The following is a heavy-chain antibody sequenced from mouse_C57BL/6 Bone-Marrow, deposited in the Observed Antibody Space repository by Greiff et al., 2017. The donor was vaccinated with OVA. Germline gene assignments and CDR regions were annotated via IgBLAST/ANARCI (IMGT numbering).Heavy chain of an antibody. CDR2: INPSSGYT. V-gene: IGHV1-4*01. CDR1: GYTFTSYT. D-gene: IGHD4-1*01. CDR3: ATGTVCFDV. J-gene: IGHJ1*03. Sequence: VQLQQSGAELVRPGASVKMSCKASGYTFTSYTMHWVKQRPGQGLEWIGYINPSSGYTKYNQKFKDKATLTADKSSSTAYMQLSSLTSEDSAVYYCATGTVCFDVWGTGTTVTVSS.